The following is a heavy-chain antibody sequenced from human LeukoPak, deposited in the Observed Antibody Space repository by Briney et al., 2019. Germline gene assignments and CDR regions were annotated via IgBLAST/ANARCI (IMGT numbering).Heavy chain of an antibody. CDR1: GFTFRVYY. CDR3: ARDSAGNDY. J-gene: IGHJ4*02. V-gene: IGHV3-11*01. Sequence: PGGSLRLSCAASGFTFRVYYMAWIRQAPGKGLELLSFISGSGDVIKYVDSVRGRFTISRDNAKNSLYLQMDSLRGDDTAVYYCARDSAGNDYWGQGTLVTVSS. D-gene: IGHD6-13*01. CDR2: ISGSGDVI.